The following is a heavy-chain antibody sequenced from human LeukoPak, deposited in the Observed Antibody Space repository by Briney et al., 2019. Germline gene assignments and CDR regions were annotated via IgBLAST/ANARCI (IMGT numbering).Heavy chain of an antibody. V-gene: IGHV3-21*01. CDR3: ARGNSAYDY. CDR1: GFTFSSYN. CDR2: ISSSSNYI. D-gene: IGHD5-12*01. J-gene: IGHJ4*02. Sequence: GGSLRLSCAASGFTFSSYNMNWVRQAPGKELEWVSSISSSSNYIYYADSVKGRFTISRDNAKNSLYLQMNSLRAEDTAVYYCARGNSAYDYWGQGTLVTVPS.